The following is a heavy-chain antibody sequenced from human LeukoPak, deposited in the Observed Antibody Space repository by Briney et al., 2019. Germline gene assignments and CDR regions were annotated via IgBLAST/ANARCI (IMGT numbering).Heavy chain of an antibody. V-gene: IGHV1-69*04. CDR1: GYTFTSYG. CDR2: IIPILGIA. CDR3: ASEMVVAATAYYYYGMDV. Sequence: SVKVSCKASGYTFTSYGISWVRQAPGQGLEWMGRIIPILGIANYAQKFQGRVTITADKSTSTAYMELSSLRSEDTAVYYCASEMVVAATAYYYYGMDVWGQGTTVTVSS. D-gene: IGHD2-15*01. J-gene: IGHJ6*02.